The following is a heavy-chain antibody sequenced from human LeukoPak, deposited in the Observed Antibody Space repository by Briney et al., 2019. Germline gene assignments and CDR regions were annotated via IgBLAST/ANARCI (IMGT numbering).Heavy chain of an antibody. V-gene: IGHV3-74*01. J-gene: IGHJ3*02. CDR3: ARPATVDDAFDI. Sequence: GGSLRLSCTASGFTFRKYWLHWVRQAPGKGLVWVSRINTDGSSTSYADSVKGRFTISRDNAKNTLYLQMNSLRAEDTAVYYCARPATVDDAFDIWGQGTMVTVSS. CDR1: GFTFRKYW. D-gene: IGHD4-23*01. CDR2: INTDGSST.